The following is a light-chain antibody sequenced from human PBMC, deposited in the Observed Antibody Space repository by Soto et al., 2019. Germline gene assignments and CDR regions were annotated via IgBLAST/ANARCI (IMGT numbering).Light chain of an antibody. CDR2: EVS. CDR3: SSYTITSKDV. CDR1: ISDVGGYNY. J-gene: IGLJ1*01. Sequence: QSVLTQPASVSGSPGQSITISCTGTISDVGGYNYVSWYQQHPGKAPKLMIYEVSNRPSGVSNRFSGSKSGNTASLTISGLQPEDEADYYCSSYTITSKDVFGTGTKLTVL. V-gene: IGLV2-14*01.